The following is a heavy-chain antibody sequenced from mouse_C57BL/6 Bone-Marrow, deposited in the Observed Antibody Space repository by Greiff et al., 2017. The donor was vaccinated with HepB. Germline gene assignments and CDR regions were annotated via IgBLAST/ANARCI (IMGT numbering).Heavy chain of an antibody. Sequence: EVQVVESGPVLVKPGASVKMSCKASGYTFTDYYMNWVKQSHGKSLEWIGVINPYNGGTSYNQKFKGKATLTVDKSSSTAYMELNSLTSEDSAVYYCARENYGPPYWYFDVWGTGTTVTVSS. J-gene: IGHJ1*03. V-gene: IGHV1-19*01. CDR2: INPYNGGT. CDR3: ARENYGPPYWYFDV. CDR1: GYTFTDYY. D-gene: IGHD1-1*02.